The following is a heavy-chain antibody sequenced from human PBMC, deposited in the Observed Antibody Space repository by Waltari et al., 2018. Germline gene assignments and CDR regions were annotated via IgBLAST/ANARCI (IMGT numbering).Heavy chain of an antibody. CDR1: GGTFSSYA. CDR3: ARISGAAAGTRWGFDP. V-gene: IGHV1-69*05. CDR2: IIPIFGTA. J-gene: IGHJ5*02. Sequence: QVQLVQSGAEVKKPGSSVKVSCKASGGTFSSYAISWVRQAPGQGLEWMGGIIPIFGTANYAQKFQGRVTITTDESTSTADMELSSLRSEDTAVYYCARISGAAAGTRWGFDPWGQGTLVTVSS. D-gene: IGHD6-13*01.